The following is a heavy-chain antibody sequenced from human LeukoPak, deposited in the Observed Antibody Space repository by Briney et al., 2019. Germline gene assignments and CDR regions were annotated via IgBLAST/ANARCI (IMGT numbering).Heavy chain of an antibody. CDR2: INPSGGST. D-gene: IGHD6-19*01. V-gene: IGHV1-46*01. CDR3: ARGAVAGHFDY. Sequence: ASVNVSCKASGYTFTSYYMHWVLQAPGHGLEWMGIINPSGGSTSYAQKFQGRVTMTRDTSTSTVYMELSSLRSEDTAVYYCARGAVAGHFDYWGQGTLVTVSS. CDR1: GYTFTSYY. J-gene: IGHJ4*02.